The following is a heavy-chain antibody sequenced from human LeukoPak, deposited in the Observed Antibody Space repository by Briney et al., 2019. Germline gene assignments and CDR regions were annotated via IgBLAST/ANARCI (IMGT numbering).Heavy chain of an antibody. D-gene: IGHD1-26*01. CDR3: ARGVYGIVGATLNYYYYYYMDV. Sequence: PSETLSLTCTASGGSISSHYWSWIRQPPGKGLEGIEYIYYSGRTNYNPSLKSRVTISVDTSKNQFSLKLSSVTAADTAVYYCARGVYGIVGATLNYYYYYYMDVWGKGTTVTVSS. CDR2: IYYSGRT. J-gene: IGHJ6*03. CDR1: GGSISSHY. V-gene: IGHV4-59*11.